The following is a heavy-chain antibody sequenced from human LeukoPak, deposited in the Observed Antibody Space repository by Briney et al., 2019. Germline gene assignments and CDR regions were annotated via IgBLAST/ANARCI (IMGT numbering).Heavy chain of an antibody. CDR3: AKTTAGYSSGRFPGWPVDY. Sequence: GGSLRLSCAASGFTFSSYAMYWVRQAPGKGLEWVSGIFGSGGSTHYADSVKGRFTISRDNSKNTVYLQMNSLRAEDTAVYYCAKTTAGYSSGRFPGWPVDYWGQGTLVTVSS. CDR2: IFGSGGST. V-gene: IGHV3-23*01. CDR1: GFTFSSYA. J-gene: IGHJ4*02. D-gene: IGHD6-19*01.